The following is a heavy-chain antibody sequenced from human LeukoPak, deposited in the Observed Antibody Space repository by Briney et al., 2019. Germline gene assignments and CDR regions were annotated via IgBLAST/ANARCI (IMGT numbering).Heavy chain of an antibody. CDR1: GGTFSSYA. J-gene: IGHJ4*02. Sequence: SVKVSCKASGGTFSSYAIGWVRQAPGQGLEWMGGIIPIFGTANYAQKLRGRVTITADESTSTAYMELSSLRSEDTAVYYCASCGGDCYLAMVYFDYWGQGTLVTVSS. CDR2: IIPIFGTA. D-gene: IGHD2-21*02. V-gene: IGHV1-69*13. CDR3: ASCGGDCYLAMVYFDY.